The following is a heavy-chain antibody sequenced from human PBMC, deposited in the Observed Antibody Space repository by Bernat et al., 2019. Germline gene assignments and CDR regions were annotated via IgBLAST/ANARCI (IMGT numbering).Heavy chain of an antibody. J-gene: IGHJ4*02. CDR3: AREGSHFDLDY. CDR2: IYSSGNT. D-gene: IGHD3-9*01. V-gene: IGHV4-4*07. Sequence: QVQLQESGPGLVKPSETLSLTCTVSGGSISSYYWSWIRRPAGKGLEWIGRIYSSGNTNYNPSLKSRINMSLDTSENQFSLRLGSVTAADTAVYYCAREGSHFDLDYWGQGTLVTVSS. CDR1: GGSISSYY.